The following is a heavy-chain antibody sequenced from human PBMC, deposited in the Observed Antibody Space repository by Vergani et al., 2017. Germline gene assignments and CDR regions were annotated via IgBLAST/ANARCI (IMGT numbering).Heavy chain of an antibody. CDR1: GFTFSSYE. Sequence: EVQLVESGGGLVQPGGSLRLSCAASGFTFSSYEMNWVRQAPGKGLEWVSYISSSGSTIYYADSVKGRFTISRDNAKHSLYLQMNSLRAEDTAGYYCARGEGDYYDSSGSSGAFDIWGQGTMVTVSS. CDR3: ARGEGDYYDSSGSSGAFDI. CDR2: ISSSGSTI. J-gene: IGHJ3*02. D-gene: IGHD3-22*01. V-gene: IGHV3-48*03.